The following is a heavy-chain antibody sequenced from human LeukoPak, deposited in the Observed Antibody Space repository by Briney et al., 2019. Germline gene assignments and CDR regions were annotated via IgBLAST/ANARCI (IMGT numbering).Heavy chain of an antibody. D-gene: IGHD3-9*01. CDR3: ARGVLSSIRYFDWGYYYYMDV. Sequence: ASVKVSCKASGYTFTGYYMHWVRQAPGQGLEWMGWINPNSGGTNYAQKLQGRVTMTRDTSISTAYMELSRLRSDDTAVYYCARGVLSSIRYFDWGYYYYMDVWGKGTTVTISS. CDR1: GYTFTGYY. CDR2: INPNSGGT. V-gene: IGHV1-2*02. J-gene: IGHJ6*03.